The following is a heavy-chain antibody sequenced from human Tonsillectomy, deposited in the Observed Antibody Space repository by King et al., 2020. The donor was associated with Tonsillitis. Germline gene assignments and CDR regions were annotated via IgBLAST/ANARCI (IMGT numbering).Heavy chain of an antibody. CDR2: IFPGDGST. CDR3: ARLGAGTTADF. CDR1: GYSFIKYY. V-gene: IGHV1-46*01. D-gene: IGHD1/OR15-1a*01. J-gene: IGHJ4*02. Sequence: QEQLVQSGAEVKRPGASVKLSCKVFGYSFIKYYIHWVRQAPGQGLEWVGMIFPGDGSTVYAQRFQGGAAISADTSTNTLFMELTSLKSDDTAVYFCARLGAGTTADFWGQGTLVTVSS.